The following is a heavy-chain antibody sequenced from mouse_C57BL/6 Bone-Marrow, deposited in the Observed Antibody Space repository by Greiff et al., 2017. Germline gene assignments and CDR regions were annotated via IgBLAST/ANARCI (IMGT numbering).Heavy chain of an antibody. V-gene: IGHV5-15*01. CDR1: GFTFSDYG. D-gene: IGHD1-1*01. CDR3: ASQESVRGSYWYFDV. CDR2: ISNLAYSI. J-gene: IGHJ1*03. Sequence: EVKLMESGGGLVQPGGSLKLSCAASGFTFSDYGMAWVRQAPRKGPEWVAFISNLAYSIYYADTVTGRFTFSRENAQNTLYLEMNSLRSEDTARYYCASQESVRGSYWYFDVWGTGTTVTVSS.